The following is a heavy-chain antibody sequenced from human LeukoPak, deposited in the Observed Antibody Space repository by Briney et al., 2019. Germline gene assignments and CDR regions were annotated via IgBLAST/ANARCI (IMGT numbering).Heavy chain of an antibody. D-gene: IGHD2-15*01. V-gene: IGHV3-30-3*01. CDR1: GFTFSSYA. J-gene: IGHJ6*02. Sequence: GGSLRLSCAASGFTFSSYAMHWVRQAPGKGLEWVAVISYDGSNKYYADSVNGRFTISRDNSKNTLYLQMNSLRAEDTSVYYCARSGLAAIKRMDVGGQGTTVTVSS. CDR2: ISYDGSNK. CDR3: ARSGLAAIKRMDV.